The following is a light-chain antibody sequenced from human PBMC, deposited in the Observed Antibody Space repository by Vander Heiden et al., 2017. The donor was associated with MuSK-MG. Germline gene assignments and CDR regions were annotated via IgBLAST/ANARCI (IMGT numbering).Light chain of an antibody. CDR1: SPNNGDTDD. CDR2: KTN. V-gene: IGLV1-40*01. J-gene: IGLJ2*01. Sequence: QPVLTQPPTVSGAPGQRDTISCTGRSPNNGDTDDVYWYQQLPEAAPKLLIYKTNIPPSGVPVRFSGSKSGTSASLAITGLQATDEAHYYCQSYDTSLSAVVFGGGTKLTVL. CDR3: QSYDTSLSAVV.